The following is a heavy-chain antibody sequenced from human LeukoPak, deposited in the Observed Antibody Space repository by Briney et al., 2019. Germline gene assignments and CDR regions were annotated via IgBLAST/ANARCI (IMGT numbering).Heavy chain of an antibody. CDR2: ISYDGSNK. CDR1: GFTFSSYA. V-gene: IGHV3-30*04. D-gene: IGHD2-15*01. CDR3: AKVSSRKYGMDV. Sequence: GGSLRLSCAASGFTFSSYAMHWVRQAPGKGLEWVAVISYDGSNKYYADSVKGRFTISRDNSKNTLYLQMNSLRAEDTAVYYCAKVSSRKYGMDVWGQGTTVTVSS. J-gene: IGHJ6*02.